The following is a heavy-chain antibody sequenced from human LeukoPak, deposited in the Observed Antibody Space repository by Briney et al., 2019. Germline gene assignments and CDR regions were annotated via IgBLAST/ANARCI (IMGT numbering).Heavy chain of an antibody. CDR3: AHRDKSFGVIKNENWFDP. D-gene: IGHD3-3*01. Sequence: SGPTLVKPTQTLTLTCSFSGFSLTPNGVGVAWLRQPPGKALEWLAVIYWNDHKRYTPSLGNRLTITKDTSKNQVVLTMTNMDPADTATYFCAHRDKSFGVIKNENWFDPWGPGTPVTVSS. J-gene: IGHJ5*02. CDR1: GFSLTPNGVG. CDR2: IYWNDHK. V-gene: IGHV2-5*01.